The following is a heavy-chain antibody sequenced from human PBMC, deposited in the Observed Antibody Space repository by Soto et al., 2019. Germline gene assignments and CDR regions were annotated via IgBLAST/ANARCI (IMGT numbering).Heavy chain of an antibody. CDR2: INAGNGNT. J-gene: IGHJ1*01. D-gene: IGHD6-13*01. Sequence: ASVKVSCKASGYTFTSYAIDWVRQAPGQRLEWMGWINAGNGNTKYSQKFQDRVTITRDTSASTAYMELNSLRAEDTAVYYCAVPPYGSSSWYGFFQHWGQGTLVTVSS. V-gene: IGHV1-3*01. CDR3: AVPPYGSSSWYGFFQH. CDR1: GYTFTSYA.